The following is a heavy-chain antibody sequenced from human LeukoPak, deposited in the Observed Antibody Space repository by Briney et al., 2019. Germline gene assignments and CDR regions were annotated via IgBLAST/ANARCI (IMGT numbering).Heavy chain of an antibody. CDR1: GGSVSSGSYF. CDR3: ARSPWGIAAAGH. D-gene: IGHD6-13*01. J-gene: IGHJ4*02. Sequence: SETLSLTCTVSGGSVSSGSYFWSWIRQPPGKGLEWIGYISYSGSTNYNPSPKSRVTISVDTSKNQFSLKLSSVTAADTAVFYCARSPWGIAAAGHWGQGTLVTVFS. CDR2: ISYSGST. V-gene: IGHV4-61*01.